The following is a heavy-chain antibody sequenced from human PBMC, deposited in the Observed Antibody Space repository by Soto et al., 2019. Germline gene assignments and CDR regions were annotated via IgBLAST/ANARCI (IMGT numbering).Heavy chain of an antibody. CDR1: GYTFTSYY. D-gene: IGHD4-17*01. Sequence: QVQLVQSGAEVKKPGASVKVSCKASGYTFTSYYMHWVRQAPGQGLEWMGIINPSGGSTSYAQKFQGGXXMXRXXAKSTVYLELSSLRSEDTAVYYCATTTVTTLGVDYWGQGTLVTVSS. J-gene: IGHJ4*02. V-gene: IGHV1-46*03. CDR2: INPSGGST. CDR3: ATTTVTTLGVDY.